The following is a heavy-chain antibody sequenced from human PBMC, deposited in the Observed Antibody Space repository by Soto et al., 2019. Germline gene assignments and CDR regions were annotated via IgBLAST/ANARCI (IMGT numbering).Heavy chain of an antibody. Sequence: EMQLVESGGGSVQPGRSLRLSCTASGFNFEEYAMHWVRQAPGKGLEWVSSISWNSDSTGYADSVKGRFTIARDNAKNSLYLPMNSLRGEDTALYYCAKETAWGAGNKFGYFGMDVWGQGTTVTVSS. CDR1: GFNFEEYA. J-gene: IGHJ6*02. CDR2: ISWNSDST. D-gene: IGHD3-10*01. CDR3: AKETAWGAGNKFGYFGMDV. V-gene: IGHV3-9*01.